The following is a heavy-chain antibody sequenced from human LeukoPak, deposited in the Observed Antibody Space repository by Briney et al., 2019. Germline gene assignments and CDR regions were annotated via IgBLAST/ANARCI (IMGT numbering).Heavy chain of an antibody. Sequence: ASVKVSCKATGYIFTNYYIYWVRQAPGQGLEWVGIINPSGGSTSYTQKLQGRVTMTRDMSTSTVYMELSSLRSEDAAVYYCARSNYLATYYLDFWGQGTLVTVSS. V-gene: IGHV1-46*04. CDR3: ARSNYLATYYLDF. J-gene: IGHJ4*02. CDR1: GYIFTNYY. D-gene: IGHD3-10*01. CDR2: INPSGGST.